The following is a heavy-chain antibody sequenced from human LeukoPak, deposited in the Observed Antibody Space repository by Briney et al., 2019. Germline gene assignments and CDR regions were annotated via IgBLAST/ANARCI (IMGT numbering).Heavy chain of an antibody. CDR1: GGSITSYY. CDR2: IHYSGST. J-gene: IGHJ4*02. Sequence: SSETLSLTCTVSGGSITSYYWSWIRQPPGKGLEWIGYIHYSGSTNYNPSLKSRVTISVDTSKNQFSLKLSSVTAADTAVYYCARDLLSSGDYWGQGTLVTVSS. V-gene: IGHV4-59*01. CDR3: ARDLLSSGDY.